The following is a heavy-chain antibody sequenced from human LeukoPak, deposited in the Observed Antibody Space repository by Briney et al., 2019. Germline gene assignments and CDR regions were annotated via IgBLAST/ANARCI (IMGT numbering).Heavy chain of an antibody. CDR3: AKTRFQNTDY. Sequence: PGGSLRLSCAASGFTFSSYGMHWVRQAPGKGLEWVAVISYDGSNKYYADSVKGRFTISRDNSKNTLYLQMNSLRAEDTAVYYCAKTRFQNTDYWGQGTLVTVSS. V-gene: IGHV3-30*18. CDR1: GFTFSSYG. D-gene: IGHD1/OR15-1a*01. CDR2: ISYDGSNK. J-gene: IGHJ4*02.